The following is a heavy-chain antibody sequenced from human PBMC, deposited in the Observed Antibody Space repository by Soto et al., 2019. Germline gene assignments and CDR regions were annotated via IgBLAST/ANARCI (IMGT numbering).Heavy chain of an antibody. CDR2: ISAYNGNT. V-gene: IGHV1-18*01. CDR1: GYTFTSYG. CDR3: ASDRSLENYYYYYGMDV. J-gene: IGHJ6*02. Sequence: ASVKVSCKASGYTFTSYGISWVRQAPGQGLEWMGWISAYNGNTNYAQKLQGRVTMTTDTSTSTAYMELRSLRSDDTAVSSCASDRSLENYYYYYGMDVWGQGTTVTVSS.